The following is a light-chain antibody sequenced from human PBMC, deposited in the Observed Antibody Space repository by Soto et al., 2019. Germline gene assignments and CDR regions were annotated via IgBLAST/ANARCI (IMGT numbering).Light chain of an antibody. CDR1: QSISSW. V-gene: IGKV1-5*03. CDR2: KAS. CDR3: QQYNSYSWA. J-gene: IGKJ1*01. Sequence: DIQMTQSPSTLSASVGDRVTITFRASQSISSWLAWYQQKPGKAPKPLIYKASSLESGVPSRFSGSGSGTEFTLTISSLQPDDFATYYCQQYNSYSWAFGQGTKVEIK.